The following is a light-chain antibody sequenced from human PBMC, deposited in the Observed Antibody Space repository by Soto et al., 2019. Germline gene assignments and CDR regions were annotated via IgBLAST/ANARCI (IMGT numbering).Light chain of an antibody. CDR2: GAS. V-gene: IGKV3D-15*01. CDR1: QSVSSN. CDR3: PQYNNLPLLT. J-gene: IGKJ4*01. Sequence: EIVMTQSPATLSVSPGERATLSCMASQSVSSNLAWYQQKPGQAPRLLIYGASIRATGIPARFSGSGSGTEFTLTISSLQSEDFAVYYCPQYNNLPLLTFGGGTKVEIK.